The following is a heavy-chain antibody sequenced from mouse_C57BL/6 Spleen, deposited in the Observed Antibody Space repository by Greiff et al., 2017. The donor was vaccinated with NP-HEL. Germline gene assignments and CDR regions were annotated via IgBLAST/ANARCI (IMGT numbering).Heavy chain of an antibody. J-gene: IGHJ1*03. Sequence: QVQLKQPGAELVRPGSSVKLSCKASGYTFTSYWMHWVKQRPIQGLEWIGNIDPSDSETHYNQKFKDKATLTVDKSSSTAYMQLSSLTSEDSAVYYCAREITRAYWYFDVWGTGTTVTVSS. CDR3: AREITRAYWYFDV. V-gene: IGHV1-52*01. CDR1: GYTFTSYW. D-gene: IGHD2-4*01. CDR2: IDPSDSET.